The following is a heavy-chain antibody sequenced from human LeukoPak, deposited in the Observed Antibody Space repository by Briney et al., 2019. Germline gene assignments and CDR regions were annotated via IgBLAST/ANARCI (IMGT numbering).Heavy chain of an antibody. CDR1: GFTFTSYA. V-gene: IGHV3-23*01. CDR3: AKGCCSSEGFDP. Sequence: GGSLRLSCAASGFTFTSYAMSWVRQAPGKGLEWVSSISGSGGDTYYADSVKGRITISRDNSKNTLSLQMNSLRAEDTAVYYCAKGCCSSEGFDPWGQGTLVTVSS. D-gene: IGHD2-2*01. CDR2: ISGSGGDT. J-gene: IGHJ5*02.